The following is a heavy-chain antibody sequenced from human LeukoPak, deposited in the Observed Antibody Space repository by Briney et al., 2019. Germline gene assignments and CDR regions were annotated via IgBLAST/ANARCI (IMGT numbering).Heavy chain of an antibody. V-gene: IGHV4-39*07. CDR3: ARGTTTTVTTFDY. J-gene: IGHJ4*02. Sequence: SEPLSLTCTVSGGSISSSSYYWGWIRQPPGKGLEWIGSIYYSGSTYYNPSLKSRVTISVDTSKNQFSLKLSSVTAADTAVYYCARGTTTTVTTFDYWGQGTLVTVSA. D-gene: IGHD4-17*01. CDR2: IYYSGST. CDR1: GGSISSSSYY.